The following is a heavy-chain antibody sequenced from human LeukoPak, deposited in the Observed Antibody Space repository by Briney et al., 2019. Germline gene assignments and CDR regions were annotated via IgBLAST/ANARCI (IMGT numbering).Heavy chain of an antibody. CDR1: GFTFSSYG. V-gene: IGHV3-23*01. D-gene: IGHD3-10*02. CDR2: ISSRGGST. J-gene: IGHJ6*04. Sequence: PGGSLRLSCAASGFTFSSYGMSWVRQAPGKGLEWVSAISSRGGSTYYADSVKGRFTISRDNSKNTLYLQMNSLRAEDTAVYYCAELGITMIGGVWGKGTTVTISS. CDR3: AELGITMIGGV.